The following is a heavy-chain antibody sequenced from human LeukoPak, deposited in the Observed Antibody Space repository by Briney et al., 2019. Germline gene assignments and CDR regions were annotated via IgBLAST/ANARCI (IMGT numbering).Heavy chain of an antibody. CDR1: GFTFSSYG. Sequence: GGSLRLSCAASGFTFSSYGMSWVRQAPGKGLEWVSGINWNGGSTGYADSVKGRFTISRDNAKNSLYLQMNSLRAEDTAVYYCARVAVAGPFDYWGQGTLVTVSS. CDR3: ARVAVAGPFDY. D-gene: IGHD6-19*01. J-gene: IGHJ4*02. V-gene: IGHV3-20*04. CDR2: INWNGGST.